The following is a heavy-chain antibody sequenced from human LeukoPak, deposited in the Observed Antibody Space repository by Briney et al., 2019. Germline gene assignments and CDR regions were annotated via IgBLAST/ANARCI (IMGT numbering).Heavy chain of an antibody. CDR3: AREDYSSRGLDY. D-gene: IGHD6-13*01. CDR2: MHTSGIT. CDR1: GGSFSGYY. Sequence: SESQSLTCAVYGGSFSGYYWSWIRQPPGKGLEWIGRMHTSGITNNDPSLQSRVTMSLDTSKNQFSLNLISVTAADTAVYYCAREDYSSRGLDYWGQGTLVTFSS. J-gene: IGHJ4*02. V-gene: IGHV4-59*10.